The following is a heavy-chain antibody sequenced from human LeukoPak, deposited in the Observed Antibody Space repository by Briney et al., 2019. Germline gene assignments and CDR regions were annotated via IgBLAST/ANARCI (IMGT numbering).Heavy chain of an antibody. J-gene: IGHJ4*02. CDR3: ARGSGWYFY. D-gene: IGHD6-19*01. V-gene: IGHV4-59*01. CDR1: GGSISSYY. CDR2: IYYSGTT. Sequence: SETLSLTCSVSGGSISSYYWSWIRQPPGKGLEWIGYIYYSGTTNYNPSLKSRVTVSVDTSKNQFSLKLSSVTAADTAVYYCARGSGWYFYWGQGTLVTVSS.